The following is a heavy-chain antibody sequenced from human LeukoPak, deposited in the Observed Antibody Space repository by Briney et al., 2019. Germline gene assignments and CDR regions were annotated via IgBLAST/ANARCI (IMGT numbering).Heavy chain of an antibody. J-gene: IGHJ4*02. CDR3: ARDFFGNYGGGYYFDY. D-gene: IGHD4-23*01. CDR1: GFTFSSYW. V-gene: IGHV3-7*01. Sequence: GGSLRLSCAASGFTFSSYWMSWVRQAPGKGLEWVANIKQDGSEKYYVDSAKGRFTISRDNAKNSLYLQMNSLRAEDTAVYYCARDFFGNYGGGYYFDYWGQGTLVTVSS. CDR2: IKQDGSEK.